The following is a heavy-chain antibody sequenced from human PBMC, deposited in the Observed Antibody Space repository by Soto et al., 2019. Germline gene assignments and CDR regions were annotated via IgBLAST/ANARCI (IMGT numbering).Heavy chain of an antibody. V-gene: IGHV3-48*01. D-gene: IGHD4-17*01. J-gene: IGHJ4*02. Sequence: PGGSLRLSCAASGFSFNIYSMNWVRQAPGKGLEWVSYITSDTATIHYADSVRGRFIISRDNAENSVFLQMNSLRADDTAVYHCAKDPNGDYVGAFDSWGQGTLVTVSS. CDR1: GFSFNIYS. CDR2: ITSDTATI. CDR3: AKDPNGDYVGAFDS.